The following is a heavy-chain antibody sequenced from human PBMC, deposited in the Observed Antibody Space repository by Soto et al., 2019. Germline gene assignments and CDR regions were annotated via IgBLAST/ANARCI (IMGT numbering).Heavy chain of an antibody. D-gene: IGHD2-21*02. J-gene: IGHJ4*02. Sequence: ASVKVSCKASGYTFTSYYIHWVRQAPGQGLEWMGIINPSGGSTSYAQKFQGRVTMTRDTSTSTVYMELSSLRSEDTAVYYCARSHIVVGTARHPFDYWGQGTLVTVSS. CDR3: ARSHIVVGTARHPFDY. CDR2: INPSGGST. CDR1: GYTFTSYY. V-gene: IGHV1-46*01.